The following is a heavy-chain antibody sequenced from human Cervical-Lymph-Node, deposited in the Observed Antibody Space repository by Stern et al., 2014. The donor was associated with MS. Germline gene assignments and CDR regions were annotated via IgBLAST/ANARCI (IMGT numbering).Heavy chain of an antibody. V-gene: IGHV1-58*01. CDR3: AADPRLPYGDYGY. D-gene: IGHD4-17*01. Sequence: QLEESGPEVKKPGTSVKVSCKASGFTFTSSAVQWVRQARGQRLEWIGWIVVGSGNTNYAQKFQERVTITRDMSTSTAYMELSSLRSEDTAVYYCAADPRLPYGDYGYWGQGTLVTVSS. CDR1: GFTFTSSA. CDR2: IVVGSGNT. J-gene: IGHJ4*02.